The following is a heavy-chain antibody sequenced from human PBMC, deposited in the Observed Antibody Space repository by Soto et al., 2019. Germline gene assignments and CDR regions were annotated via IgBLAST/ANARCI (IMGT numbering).Heavy chain of an antibody. CDR1: GGTFNTYA. Sequence: QVQLVQSGAEMKKPGSSVKVSCQSSGGTFNTYAMNWVRQAPGQGPEWMVDISPMFGAANYAPKCQGRVTITADESTCTSYMQLSSLTSEDTALYFCAREVQVHTPAFVYWGQGTLVTVSS. D-gene: IGHD3-10*01. CDR3: AREVQVHTPAFVY. V-gene: IGHV1-69*19. CDR2: ISPMFGAA. J-gene: IGHJ4*02.